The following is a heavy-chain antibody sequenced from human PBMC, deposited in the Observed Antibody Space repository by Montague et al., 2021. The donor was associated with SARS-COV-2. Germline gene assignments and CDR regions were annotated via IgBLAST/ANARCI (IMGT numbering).Heavy chain of an antibody. J-gene: IGHJ5*02. V-gene: IGHV4-59*01. CDR2: IYYRGST. CDR1: GGSINSSY. CDR3: AREDRWNWFDP. Sequence: SETLSLTCTVSGGSINSSYGSWIRQPPGKGFEWIGYIYYRGSTNYNPSLETRVTISVDPSKNQFSLKMRSVTAADTAVYYCAREDRWNWFDPWGQGTLVIVSS. D-gene: IGHD5-24*01.